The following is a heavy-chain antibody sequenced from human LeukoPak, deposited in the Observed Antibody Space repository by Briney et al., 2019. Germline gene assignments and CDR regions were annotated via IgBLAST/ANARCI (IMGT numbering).Heavy chain of an antibody. CDR1: GGSISSSSYY. V-gene: IGHV4-39*07. J-gene: IGHJ3*02. CDR3: ARRETYYDSSGYRALGAFDI. D-gene: IGHD3-22*01. Sequence: SETLSLTCTVSGGSISSSSYYWGWIRQPPGKGLEWIGSIYYSGSTYYNPSLKSRVTISVDTSKNQFSLKLSSVTAADTAVYYCARRETYYDSSGYRALGAFDIWGQGTMVTVSS. CDR2: IYYSGST.